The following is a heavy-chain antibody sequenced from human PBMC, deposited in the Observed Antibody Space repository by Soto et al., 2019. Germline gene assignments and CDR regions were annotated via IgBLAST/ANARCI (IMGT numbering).Heavy chain of an antibody. V-gene: IGHV6-1*01. D-gene: IGHD1-26*01. Sequence: SQTLSLTCAITGDSVSSNSAGWSWVRQSPSRGLEWLGRTYYRSKWYYEYAVSVRGRITINPDTAKNQCSLPLNPVTPEDTAVYFCARGEQYSGRIFDYWGQGTLVTVS. CDR2: TYYRSKWYY. CDR1: GDSVSSNSAG. CDR3: ARGEQYSGRIFDY. J-gene: IGHJ4*01.